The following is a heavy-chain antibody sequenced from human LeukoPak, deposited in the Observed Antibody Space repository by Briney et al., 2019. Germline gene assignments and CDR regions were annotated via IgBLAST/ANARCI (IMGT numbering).Heavy chain of an antibody. CDR2: ISGGGGST. J-gene: IGHJ4*02. D-gene: IGHD4-17*01. CDR1: GFTFSDCA. CDR3: ARKPTVTPRVGYYFDY. V-gene: IGHV3-23*01. Sequence: GGSLRLSCEASGFTFSDCAMNWVRQAPGKGLEWVATISGGGGSTYYADSVRGRFTISRDNSKNLLFLQMNSLRAEDTAIYFCARKPTVTPRVGYYFDYWGRGNLVTVSS.